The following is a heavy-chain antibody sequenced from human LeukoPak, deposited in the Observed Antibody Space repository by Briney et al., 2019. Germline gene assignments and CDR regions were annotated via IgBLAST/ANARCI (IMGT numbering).Heavy chain of an antibody. Sequence: SETLSLTCTVSGGSINSYYWSWIRQPPGKGLEWIGYIYYSGSTNYNPSLKSRVTISVDTSKNQFSLKLSSVTAADTAMYYCARGRNYDSSGYYYGAFDIWGQGTMVTVSS. D-gene: IGHD3-22*01. V-gene: IGHV4-59*01. J-gene: IGHJ3*02. CDR1: GGSINSYY. CDR2: IYYSGST. CDR3: ARGRNYDSSGYYYGAFDI.